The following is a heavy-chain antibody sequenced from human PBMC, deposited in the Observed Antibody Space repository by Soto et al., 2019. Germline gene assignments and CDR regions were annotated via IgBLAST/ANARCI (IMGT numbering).Heavy chain of an antibody. CDR1: GYTFTSYY. Sequence: GASVKVSCKASGYTFTSYYMHWVRQAPGQGLEWMGIINPSGGSTSYAQKFQGRVTMTRDTSTSTVYMELSSLRSEDTAVYYCARVFLYDCWSGACDYWGQGTLVTVSS. J-gene: IGHJ4*02. CDR3: ARVFLYDCWSGACDY. D-gene: IGHD3-3*01. V-gene: IGHV1-46*01. CDR2: INPSGGST.